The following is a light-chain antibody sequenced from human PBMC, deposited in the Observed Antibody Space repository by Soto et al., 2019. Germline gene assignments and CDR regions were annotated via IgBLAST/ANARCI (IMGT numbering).Light chain of an antibody. CDR3: QQYTKSPWT. CDR2: GAS. Sequence: EVVLTQSPGTLSLSPGERATLSCGDSQSVGSTYVAWYQQKPGQAPRLLIYGASSRATGIPDRFSGSGSGTDFTLTISRLEPEDFAVYYCQQYTKSPWTFGQGTKVEMK. V-gene: IGKV3-20*01. CDR1: QSVGSTY. J-gene: IGKJ1*01.